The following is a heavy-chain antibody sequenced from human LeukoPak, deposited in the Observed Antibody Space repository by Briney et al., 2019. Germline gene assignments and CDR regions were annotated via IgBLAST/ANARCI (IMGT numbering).Heavy chain of an antibody. CDR2: IIPMFVTA. Sequence: GASVKVSCKASGGTFSSYAISWVRQAPGQGLEWMGGIIPMFVTANYAQKFQGRVTITADESTSTAYMELSSLRAEDTAVYYCAKNFPGGGVAGPWYFDYWGQGTLVTVSS. CDR3: AKNFPGGGVAGPWYFDY. J-gene: IGHJ4*02. D-gene: IGHD2-8*02. CDR1: GGTFSSYA. V-gene: IGHV1-69*13.